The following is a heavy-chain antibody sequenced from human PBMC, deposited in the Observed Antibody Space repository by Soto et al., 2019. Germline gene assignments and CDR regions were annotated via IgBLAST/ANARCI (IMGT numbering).Heavy chain of an antibody. V-gene: IGHV3-48*02. D-gene: IGHD2-15*01. Sequence: EVQLVESGGGLVQPGGSLRLSCAASGFTFSSYSMNWVRQAPGKGLEWVSYISSSSSTIYYAASVKGRFTISRDNAKNSLYLQMNSLRDEDTAVYYCARDSPRYCSGGSCYDWFDPWGQGTLVTVSS. CDR1: GFTFSSYS. J-gene: IGHJ5*02. CDR2: ISSSSSTI. CDR3: ARDSPRYCSGGSCYDWFDP.